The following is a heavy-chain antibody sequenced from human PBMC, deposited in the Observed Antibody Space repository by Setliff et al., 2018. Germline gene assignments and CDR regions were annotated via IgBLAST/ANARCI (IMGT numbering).Heavy chain of an antibody. J-gene: IGHJ4*02. Sequence: SETLSLTCSVSGGSINRDYWNWIRQPPGXXLXXXXXXXXXXXXXXXPXXXXXVTITFNTSKNQISLNLSSVTPADTAVYYCARGSEFYYGSGTIDSWGPGTLVTVS. D-gene: IGHD3-10*01. CDR3: ARGSEFYYGSGTIDS. CDR2: XXXXXXX. CDR1: GGSINRDY. V-gene: IGHV4-59*01.